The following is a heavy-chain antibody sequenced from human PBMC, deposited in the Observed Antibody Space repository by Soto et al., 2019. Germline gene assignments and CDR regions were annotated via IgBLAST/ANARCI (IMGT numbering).Heavy chain of an antibody. D-gene: IGHD2-21*01. CDR3: AGSISGDPWFDP. CDR2: VFHSGTT. Sequence: TSETLSLPGTVSAGSTTSFYWSWIRQPPGKGLEWIGYVFHSGTTNYNPSLKSRVIISVYTSKNQFSLRLNSVTAADTAVYYCAGSISGDPWFDPWGQGTLVTVSS. V-gene: IGHV4-59*03. J-gene: IGHJ5*02. CDR1: AGSTTSFY.